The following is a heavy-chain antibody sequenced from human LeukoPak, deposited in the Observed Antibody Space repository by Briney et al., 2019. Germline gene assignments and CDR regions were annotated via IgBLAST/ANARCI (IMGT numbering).Heavy chain of an antibody. D-gene: IGHD6-19*01. Sequence: GGSLRLSCAGSGFIFSNYWMTWVRQAPGKGLEWVANIKQDGSEKDYVDSVKGRFTISRDNAKNSLYLQMNCLRAEDTAVYYCAGPPQAGPFDYWGQGTLVTVSS. CDR3: AGPPQAGPFDY. V-gene: IGHV3-7*01. CDR1: GFIFSNYW. CDR2: IKQDGSEK. J-gene: IGHJ4*02.